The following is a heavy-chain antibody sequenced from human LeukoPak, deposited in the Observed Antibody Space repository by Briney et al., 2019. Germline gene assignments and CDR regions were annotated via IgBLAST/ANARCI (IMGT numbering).Heavy chain of an antibody. CDR1: GYTFTSYY. D-gene: IGHD6-25*01. CDR2: INPSGGST. CDR3: AREHVPPGYYFDY. J-gene: IGHJ4*02. V-gene: IGHV1-46*01. Sequence: ASVEVSCKASGYTFTSYYMHRVRQAPGQRLGGVGIINPSGGSTSYAQKFQGRVTMTRDMSTSTVYMELSSLRSEDTAVYYCAREHVPPGYYFDYWGQGTLVTVSS.